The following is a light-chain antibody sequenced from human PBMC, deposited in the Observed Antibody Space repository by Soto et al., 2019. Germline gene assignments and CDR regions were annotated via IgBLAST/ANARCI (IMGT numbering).Light chain of an antibody. CDR3: QQRSDWIT. Sequence: EIVLTQSPATLSLSPGERATLSCRASQNIFTYLAWYQQKPGQAPRLLIYDASNRATGIPARFRGSGSGTSFTLTIRSLESEDFGVYYCQQRSDWITFGQGTRLEIK. CDR2: DAS. J-gene: IGKJ5*01. CDR1: QNIFTY. V-gene: IGKV3-11*01.